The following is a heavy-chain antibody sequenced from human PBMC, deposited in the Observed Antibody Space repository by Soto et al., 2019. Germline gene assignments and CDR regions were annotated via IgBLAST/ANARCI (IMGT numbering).Heavy chain of an antibody. CDR3: AKDGEDCTNGVCSPTPAQVDY. D-gene: IGHD2-8*01. J-gene: IGHJ4*02. V-gene: IGHV3-30*18. Sequence: WVRQAPGKGLEWVAVISYDGSNKYYADSVKGRFTISRDNSKNTLYLQMNSLRAEDTAVYYCAKDGEDCTNGVCSPTPAQVDYWGQGTLVTVSS. CDR2: ISYDGSNK.